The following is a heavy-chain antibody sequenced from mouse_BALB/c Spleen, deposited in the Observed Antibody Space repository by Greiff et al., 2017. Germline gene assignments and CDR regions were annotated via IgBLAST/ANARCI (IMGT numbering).Heavy chain of an antibody. V-gene: IGHV1-20*02. CDR2: INPYNGDT. CDR1: GYSFTGYF. Sequence: EVQLQESGPELVKPGASVKISCKASGYSFTGYFMNWVMQSHGKSLEWIGRINPYNGDTFYNQKFKGKATLTVDKSSSTAHMELRSLASEDSAVYYCARSGDRYDGGTGDYWGQGTTLTVSS. J-gene: IGHJ2*01. D-gene: IGHD2-14*01. CDR3: ARSGDRYDGGTGDY.